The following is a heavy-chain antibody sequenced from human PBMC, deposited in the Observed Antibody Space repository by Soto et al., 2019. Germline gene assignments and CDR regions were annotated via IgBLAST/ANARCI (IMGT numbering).Heavy chain of an antibody. D-gene: IGHD6-6*01. J-gene: IGHJ4*02. Sequence: GGSLRLSCAASGFTFSSYWMHWVRQAPGKGLVWVSRINSDGSSTSYADSVKGRFTISRDNAKNTLYLQMNSLRAEDTAVYYCARDKYSSSSLWPEPEYYFDYWGQGTLVTVSS. CDR3: ARDKYSSSSLWPEPEYYFDY. CDR2: INSDGSST. CDR1: GFTFSSYW. V-gene: IGHV3-74*01.